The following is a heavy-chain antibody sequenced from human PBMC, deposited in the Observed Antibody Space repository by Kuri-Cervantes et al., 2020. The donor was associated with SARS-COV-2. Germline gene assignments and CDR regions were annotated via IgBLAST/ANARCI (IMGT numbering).Heavy chain of an antibody. D-gene: IGHD2-21*02. J-gene: IGHJ3*02. CDR2: VSYDGNNK. CDR1: GLSFRSHA. Sequence: GGSLRLSCAASGLSFRSHAMHWVRQAPGKGLEWVAVVSYDGNNKYHADSVKGRFTISRDNSNNTLFLEMSSLTAEDTAMYYCATSTPISIRYCGGGCNKGAFDIWGQGTKVTVSS. V-gene: IGHV3-30-3*01. CDR3: ATSTPISIRYCGGGCNKGAFDI.